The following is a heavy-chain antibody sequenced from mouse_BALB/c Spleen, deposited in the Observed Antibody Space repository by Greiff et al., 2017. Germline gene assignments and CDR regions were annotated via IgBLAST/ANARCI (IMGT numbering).Heavy chain of an antibody. Sequence: VQLQQSGAELVRPGTSVKVSCKASGYAFTNYLIEWVKQRPGQGLEWIGVINPGSGGTNYNEKFKGKATLTADKSSSTAYMQLSSLTSDDSAVYFCARSTMITTDYWGQGTTLTVSS. J-gene: IGHJ2*01. CDR2: INPGSGGT. D-gene: IGHD2-4*01. V-gene: IGHV1-54*03. CDR1: GYAFTNYL. CDR3: ARSTMITTDY.